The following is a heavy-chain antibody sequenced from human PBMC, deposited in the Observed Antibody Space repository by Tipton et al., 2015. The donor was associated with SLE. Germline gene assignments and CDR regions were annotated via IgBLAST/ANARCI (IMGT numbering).Heavy chain of an antibody. Sequence: QLVQSGAEVKKPGASVKVSCKASGYTFTSYDINWVRQATGQGLEWMGWMNPNSGNTGYAQKFQGRITMTTDTSTSTAYMELRSLRSDDTAVYYCARQIVVVVATTGKDYYYAMDVWGQGTTVTVS. V-gene: IGHV1-8*02. CDR2: MNPNSGNT. CDR1: GYTFTSYD. D-gene: IGHD2-15*01. CDR3: ARQIVVVVATTGKDYYYAMDV. J-gene: IGHJ6*02.